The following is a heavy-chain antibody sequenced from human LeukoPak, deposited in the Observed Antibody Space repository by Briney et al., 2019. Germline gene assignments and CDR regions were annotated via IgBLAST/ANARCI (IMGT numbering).Heavy chain of an antibody. J-gene: IGHJ4*02. V-gene: IGHV1-69*13. CDR1: GGTFSSYA. CDR2: IIPIFGTA. D-gene: IGHD3-22*01. CDR3: ARGGDSSGSYFDY. Sequence: GASVKVSCKASGGTFSSYAISWVRQAPGQGLEWMGGIIPIFGTANYAQKFQGRVTITADESMSTAYMELSSLRSEDTAVYYCARGGDSSGSYFDYWGQGTLVTVSS.